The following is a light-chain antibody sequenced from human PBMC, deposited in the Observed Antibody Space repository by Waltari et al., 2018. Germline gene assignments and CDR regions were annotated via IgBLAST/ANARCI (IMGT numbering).Light chain of an antibody. CDR3: QQYNKWPLT. J-gene: IGKJ1*01. Sequence: EIVMTQSPDTLSVSPGERVALSCRASQRVGGNLAWYQQKPGQAPRPLSYAASARATAIPASFSGGGSGTEFTLSISSLQSEDFAVFYCQQYNKWPLTSGPGTKVEIK. CDR1: QRVGGN. CDR2: AAS. V-gene: IGKV3-15*01.